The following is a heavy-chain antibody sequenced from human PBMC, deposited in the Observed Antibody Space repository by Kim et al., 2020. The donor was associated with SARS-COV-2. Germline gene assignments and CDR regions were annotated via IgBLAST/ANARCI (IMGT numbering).Heavy chain of an antibody. CDR1: GGSISSSDYY. CDR2: IYYSGST. D-gene: IGHD1-1*01. Sequence: SETLSLTCSVSGGSISSSDYYWGWIRQPPGKGLEWIATIYYSGSTYYNPSLKGRVTISVDTPKKQFSLRLSSVTAADAAVYYCARHLRNGYFDLWGRGTL. CDR3: ARHLRNGYFDL. V-gene: IGHV4-39*01. J-gene: IGHJ2*01.